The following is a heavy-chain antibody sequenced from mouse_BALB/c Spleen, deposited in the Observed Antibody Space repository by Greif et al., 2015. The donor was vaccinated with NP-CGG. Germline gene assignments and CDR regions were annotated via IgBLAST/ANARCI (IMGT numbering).Heavy chain of an antibody. CDR1: GFNIKDTY. CDR3: ALHYYGSSGFDY. D-gene: IGHD1-1*01. V-gene: IGHV14-3*02. Sequence: EVKLMESGAELVKPGASVKLSCTASGFNIKDTYMHWVKQRPEQGLEWIGRIDLANGNTKYAPKFQGKATIPADTSSHTAYLQLSSLTSDDTAVYDCALHYYGSSGFDYWGQRTTLTVSS. J-gene: IGHJ2*01. CDR2: IDLANGNT.